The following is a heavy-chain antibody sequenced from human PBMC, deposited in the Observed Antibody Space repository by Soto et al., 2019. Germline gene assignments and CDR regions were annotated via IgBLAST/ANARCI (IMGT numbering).Heavy chain of an antibody. CDR3: ARARLRAVYAFDI. D-gene: IGHD5-12*01. Sequence: QVQLQESDAGLVKASQTLSLTCTVSGGSVSSGAYYWTWIRKRPGKGLEWIGYVYYSGSTYYSPFLKSRLSISLDTSKNKFSLRMSAVTAAYTAMYYCARARLRAVYAFDIWGQGKMVTVSS. J-gene: IGHJ3*02. V-gene: IGHV4-31*03. CDR2: VYYSGST. CDR1: GGSVSSGAYY.